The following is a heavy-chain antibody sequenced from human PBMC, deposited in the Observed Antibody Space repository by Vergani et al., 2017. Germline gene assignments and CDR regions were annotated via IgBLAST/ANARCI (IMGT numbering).Heavy chain of an antibody. CDR3: ARDQDIGFDY. CDR2: IYYSGST. CDR1: GGSISSGGYY. V-gene: IGHV4-31*03. Sequence: QVQLQESGPGLVKTSQTLYLTCTVSGGSISSGGYYWSWLRQHPGKGLEWIGYIYYSGSTYYNPSLKSRVTISVDTSKNQFSLKLSSVTAADTAVYYCARDQDIGFDYWGQGTLVTVSS. J-gene: IGHJ4*02. D-gene: IGHD2-15*01.